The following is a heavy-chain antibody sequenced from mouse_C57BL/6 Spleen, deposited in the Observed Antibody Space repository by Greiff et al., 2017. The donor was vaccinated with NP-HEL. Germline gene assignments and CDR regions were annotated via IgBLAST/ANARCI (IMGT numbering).Heavy chain of an antibody. CDR1: GYTFTTYP. Sequence: VQLQESGAELVKPGASVKMSCKASGYTFTTYPIEWMKQNHGKSLEWIGNFHPYNDDTKYNEKFKGKATLTVEKSSSTVYLELSRLTSDDSAVYYCARGRSNGGYYYAMDYWGQGTSVTVSS. V-gene: IGHV1-47*01. CDR2: FHPYNDDT. D-gene: IGHD2-5*01. CDR3: ARGRSNGGYYYAMDY. J-gene: IGHJ4*01.